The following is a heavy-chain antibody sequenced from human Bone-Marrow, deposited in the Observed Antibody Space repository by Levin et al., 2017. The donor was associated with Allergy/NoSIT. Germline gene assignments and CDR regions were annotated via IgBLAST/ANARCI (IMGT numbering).Heavy chain of an antibody. Sequence: GESLKISCKDSGYTFPNYWIGWVRQMPGKGLEWMGIIYPADSDTITSPSFQGQVTLSADTSINTAYLQWSSLKASDTAMYYCARAPGIHCSSTSCLFYYFDFWGQGTLVTVSS. CDR1: GYTFPNYW. J-gene: IGHJ4*02. CDR3: ARAPGIHCSSTSCLFYYFDF. CDR2: IYPADSDT. V-gene: IGHV5-51*01. D-gene: IGHD2-2*01.